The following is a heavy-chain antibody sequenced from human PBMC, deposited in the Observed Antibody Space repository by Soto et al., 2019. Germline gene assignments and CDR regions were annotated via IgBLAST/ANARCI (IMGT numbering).Heavy chain of an antibody. J-gene: IGHJ3*02. D-gene: IGHD3-22*01. CDR3: ARDFMGDYYDSSGYYVAFDI. CDR1: GYTLTSYG. Sequence: ASVKVSCKASGYTLTSYGISWVRQAPGQGLEWMGWISAYNGNTNYAQKLQGRVTMTTDTSTSTAYMELRSLRSDDTAVYYCARDFMGDYYDSSGYYVAFDIWGQGTMVTVSS. CDR2: ISAYNGNT. V-gene: IGHV1-18*01.